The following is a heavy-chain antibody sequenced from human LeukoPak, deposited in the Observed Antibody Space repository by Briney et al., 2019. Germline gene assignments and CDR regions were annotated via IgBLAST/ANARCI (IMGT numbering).Heavy chain of an antibody. CDR1: GGSFSGYY. Sequence: SETLSLTCAVYGGSFSGYYWSWIRQPPGKGLEWIGEINHSGSTNYNPSLKSRVTISVDTSKNQFSLKLSSVTAADTAVYYCARVSWSGYYNYYYYMDVWGKGTTVTVSS. J-gene: IGHJ6*03. CDR3: ARVSWSGYYNYYYYMDV. CDR2: INHSGST. D-gene: IGHD3-3*01. V-gene: IGHV4-34*01.